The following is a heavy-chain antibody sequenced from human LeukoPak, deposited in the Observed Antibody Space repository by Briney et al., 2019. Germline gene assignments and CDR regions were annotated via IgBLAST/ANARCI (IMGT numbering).Heavy chain of an antibody. CDR1: GGSLSSYY. V-gene: IGHV4-59*01. J-gene: IGHJ6*02. CDR2: IYSSGST. Sequence: SETLSLTCTVSGGSLSSYYWSWIRQPPGKGLEWIGYIYSSGSTNYNPSLKSRVTISVDTSKNQFSLKLSSVTAADTAVYYCARGGGYSGYVNYYYGMDVWGQGTTVTVSS. D-gene: IGHD5-12*01. CDR3: ARGGGYSGYVNYYYGMDV.